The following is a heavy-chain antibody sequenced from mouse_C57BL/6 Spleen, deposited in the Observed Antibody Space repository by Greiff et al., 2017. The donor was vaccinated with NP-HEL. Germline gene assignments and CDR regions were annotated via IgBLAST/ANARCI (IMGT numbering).Heavy chain of an antibody. V-gene: IGHV1-80*01. Sequence: VQLVESGAELVKPGASVKISCKASGYAFSSYWMNWVKQRPGKGLEWIGQIYPGDGDTNYNGKFKGKATLTADKSSSTAYMQLSSLTSEDSAVYFWARGSSPFYYFDYWGQGTTLTVSS. CDR1: GYAFSSYW. CDR3: ARGSSPFYYFDY. CDR2: IYPGDGDT. D-gene: IGHD1-1*01. J-gene: IGHJ2*01.